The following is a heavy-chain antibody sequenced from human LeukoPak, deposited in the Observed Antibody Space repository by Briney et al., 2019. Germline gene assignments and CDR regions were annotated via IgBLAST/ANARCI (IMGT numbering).Heavy chain of an antibody. D-gene: IGHD1-26*01. CDR3: ARGVGLSPSWFDP. CDR2: IYHSGST. J-gene: IGHJ5*02. Sequence: PSETLSLTCTVSGYSISSGYYWGWIRQPPGKGLEWIGSIYHSGSTYYNPSLKSRVTISVDTSKNQFSLKLSSVTAADTAVYYCARGVGLSPSWFDPWGQGTLVTVSS. CDR1: GYSISSGYY. V-gene: IGHV4-38-2*02.